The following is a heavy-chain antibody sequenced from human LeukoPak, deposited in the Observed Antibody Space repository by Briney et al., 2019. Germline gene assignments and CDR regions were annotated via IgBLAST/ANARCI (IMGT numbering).Heavy chain of an antibody. D-gene: IGHD1-26*01. J-gene: IGHJ5*02. CDR2: ISSNGGST. V-gene: IGHV3-64*01. Sequence: GGSLRLSCAASGFTFSSYAMHWVRQAPGKGLEYVSAISSNGGSTYYANSVKGRFTISRDNSKNTLYLQMGSLRAEDTAVYYCARDGSIVGATDWFDPWGQGTLVTVSS. CDR3: ARDGSIVGATDWFDP. CDR1: GFTFSSYA.